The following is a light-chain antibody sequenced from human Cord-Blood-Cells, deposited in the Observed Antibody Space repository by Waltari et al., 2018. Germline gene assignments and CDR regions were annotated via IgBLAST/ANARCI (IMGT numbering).Light chain of an antibody. CDR3: SSYTSSSTYV. CDR1: SSDVGGYKY. CDR2: DVS. V-gene: IGLV2-14*01. Sequence: QSALTQPASVSGSPGQSITIPCTGTSSDVGGYKYVSWYQQHPGKAPKLMIYDVSNRPSGVSNRFSGSKSGNTASLTISGFQAEDEADYYCSSYTSSSTYVFGTGTKVTVL. J-gene: IGLJ1*01.